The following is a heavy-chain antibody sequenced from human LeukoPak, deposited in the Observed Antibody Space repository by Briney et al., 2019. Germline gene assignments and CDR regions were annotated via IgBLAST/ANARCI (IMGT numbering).Heavy chain of an antibody. V-gene: IGHV3-23*01. CDR3: AREVSEGFDF. CDR2: IGNSGDTT. CDR1: GFTFSSYA. Sequence: GGSLRLSCAASGFTFSSYAMSWVRQAPGKGLEWISGIGNSGDTTYDADSVKGRFAISRDNAKNSLYLQMNSLRAEDTALYYCAREVSEGFDFWGQGTLVTVSS. J-gene: IGHJ4*02. D-gene: IGHD3-22*01.